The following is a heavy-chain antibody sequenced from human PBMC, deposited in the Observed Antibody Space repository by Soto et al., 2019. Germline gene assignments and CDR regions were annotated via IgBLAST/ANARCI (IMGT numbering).Heavy chain of an antibody. V-gene: IGHV2-5*01. CDR1: GFSLSTSGVG. CDR2: IYWYDDK. J-gene: IGHJ3*02. D-gene: IGHD3-10*01. CDR3: ANENQYYYGSGTPDI. Sequence: QLTLKESGPTLVKPTQTLTLTCTFSGFSLSTSGVGVGWIRQPQGKALEWLALIYWYDDKRYSPSPKIRLTINKNPSKNQLVLTMTNMDPVDTATYYCANENQYYYGSGTPDILGQGTMVTVSS.